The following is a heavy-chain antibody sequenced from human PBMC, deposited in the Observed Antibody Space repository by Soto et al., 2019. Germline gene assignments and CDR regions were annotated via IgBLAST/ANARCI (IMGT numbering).Heavy chain of an antibody. D-gene: IGHD2-15*01. V-gene: IGHV4-34*01. CDR2: IHHSGSS. J-gene: IGHJ4*02. Sequence: SETLSLTCAVNGGSFSDHYWTWIRQPPGKGMEWIGEIHHSGSSHYNPSFKSRATISLDTSKNQFSLDLRSVTAADTAVYYCARDPLYCSGGSCHSKGFYYWGQGTLVTVSS. CDR3: ARDPLYCSGGSCHSKGFYY. CDR1: GGSFSDHY.